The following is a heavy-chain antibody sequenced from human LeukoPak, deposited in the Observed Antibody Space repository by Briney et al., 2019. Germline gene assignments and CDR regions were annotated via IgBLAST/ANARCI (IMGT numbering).Heavy chain of an antibody. CDR1: GYTFIGHY. D-gene: IGHD1-26*01. J-gene: IGHJ5*02. CDR2: INPKNGGA. CDR3: ARTSSWESPVNWFDP. V-gene: IGHV1-2*07. Sequence: GASVKVSCKPSGYTFIGHYIHWVRQAPGQGLEWMGWINPKNGGANYAPRFRGRVTMTRDRSTSTVYMELTRLTSDDTAVYYCARTSSWESPVNWFDPWGQGTLVTVSS.